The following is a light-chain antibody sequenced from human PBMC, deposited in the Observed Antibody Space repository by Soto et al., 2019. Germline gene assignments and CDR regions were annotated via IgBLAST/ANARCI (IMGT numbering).Light chain of an antibody. V-gene: IGLV2-11*01. J-gene: IGLJ1*01. CDR2: DVT. CDR1: SSDVGGYDY. CDR3: CSYGGSFPYV. Sequence: LTQPPSVSGSPGQSVTISCTGTSSDVGGYDYVSWYQQRPGKALKLLIYDVTKRPSGVPDRFSGSKSGNTASLTISGLQAEDEADFYCCSYGGSFPYVFGTGTKVTVL.